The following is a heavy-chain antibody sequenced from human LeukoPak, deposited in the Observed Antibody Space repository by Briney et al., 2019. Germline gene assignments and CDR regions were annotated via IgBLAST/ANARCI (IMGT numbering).Heavy chain of an antibody. J-gene: IGHJ4*02. Sequence: GGSLRLSCAASGFTFSSYGMHWVRQAPGKGLEWVAVISYDGSNKYYADSVKGRFTISRDNSKNTLYLQMNSLRAGDTAVYYCAKPKTAYGDYPNSFDYWGQGTLVTVSS. CDR3: AKPKTAYGDYPNSFDY. CDR2: ISYDGSNK. D-gene: IGHD4-17*01. V-gene: IGHV3-30*18. CDR1: GFTFSSYG.